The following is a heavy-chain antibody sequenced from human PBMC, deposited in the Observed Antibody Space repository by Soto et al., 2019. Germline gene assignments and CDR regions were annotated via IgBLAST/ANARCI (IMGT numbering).Heavy chain of an antibody. V-gene: IGHV4-31*03. J-gene: IGHJ4*02. Sequence: QVQLQESGPGLVKPSQTLSLTCTVSGGSISSGGYYWSWIRQHPGKGLEWIGYIYYSGSTYYNPSLKSRVNISVDTSKNQFSLKLSSVTAADTAVYYCARADYDSSGYYYYFDYWGQGTLVTVSS. D-gene: IGHD3-22*01. CDR3: ARADYDSSGYYYYFDY. CDR2: IYYSGST. CDR1: GGSISSGGYY.